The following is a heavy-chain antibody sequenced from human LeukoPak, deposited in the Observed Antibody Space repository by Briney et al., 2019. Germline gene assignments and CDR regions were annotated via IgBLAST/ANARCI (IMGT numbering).Heavy chain of an antibody. D-gene: IGHD6-19*01. CDR2: IYYSGST. CDR3: EVAVAGPRGGRY. CDR1: GGSISSSSYY. J-gene: IGHJ4*02. V-gene: IGHV4-39*07. Sequence: SETLSLTCTVSGGSISSSSYYWGWIRQPPGKGLEWIGSIYYSGSTYYNPSLKSRVTISVDTSKNQFSLKLSSVTAADTAVYYCEVAVAGPRGGRYWGQGTLVTVSS.